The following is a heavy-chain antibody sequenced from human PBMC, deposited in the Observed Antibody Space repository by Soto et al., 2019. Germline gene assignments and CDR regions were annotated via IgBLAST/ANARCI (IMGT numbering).Heavy chain of an antibody. V-gene: IGHV3-48*02. Sequence: PGGSLRLSCEVSGFKVRSHGMHWVRQAPGKGLEWISYISTSSNVVNYAISVTCRFTISRDNGQNSLFLQMNSLKDDDTALYYCVREAISGHLYFWVQGTLVTAPQ. CDR1: GFKVRSHG. CDR2: ISTSSNVV. J-gene: IGHJ4*02. CDR3: VREAISGHLYF. D-gene: IGHD1-26*01.